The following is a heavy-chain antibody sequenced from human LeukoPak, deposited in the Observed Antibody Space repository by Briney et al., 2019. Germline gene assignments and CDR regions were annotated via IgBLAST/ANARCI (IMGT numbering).Heavy chain of an antibody. Sequence: PGGSLRLSCVVSGFTFSDFHMSWLRQAPGKGLEWISYITNSGSDIEYADSVKGRFTISWDNAKKSLYLEMNTLRAEDTAVYYCAGHDYSNRRPDYWGQGTLVTVSS. J-gene: IGHJ4*02. CDR2: ITNSGSDI. V-gene: IGHV3-11*01. CDR3: AGHDYSNRRPDY. CDR1: GFTFSDFH. D-gene: IGHD4-11*01.